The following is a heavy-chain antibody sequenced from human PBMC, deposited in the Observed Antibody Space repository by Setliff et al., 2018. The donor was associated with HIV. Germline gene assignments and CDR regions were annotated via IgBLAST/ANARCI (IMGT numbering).Heavy chain of an antibody. CDR1: GYIFTDYY. CDR3: ASKGTVAAAGTGYYYYYGMDV. CDR2: INTNTGKP. V-gene: IGHV7-4-1*02. D-gene: IGHD6-13*01. Sequence: ASVKVSCKASGYIFTDYYMHWVRQAPGQELGWMGRINTNTGKPTYAQGFTGRFVFSLDTSVNTAYLQISSLKAEDTAVYYCASKGTVAAAGTGYYYYYGMDVWGQGTTVTVSS. J-gene: IGHJ6*02.